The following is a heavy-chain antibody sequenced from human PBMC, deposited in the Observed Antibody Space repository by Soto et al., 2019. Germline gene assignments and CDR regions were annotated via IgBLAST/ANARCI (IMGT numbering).Heavy chain of an antibody. CDR2: IIPILGIA. J-gene: IGHJ4*02. Sequence: ASVKVSCKASGGTFSSYTISWVRQAPGQGLEWMGRIIPILGIANYAQKFQGRVTITADKSTSTAYMELSSLRSEDTAVYYCAVPNPRQQLLPGDWGQGTLVTVSS. D-gene: IGHD6-13*01. CDR3: AVPNPRQQLLPGD. V-gene: IGHV1-69*02. CDR1: GGTFSSYT.